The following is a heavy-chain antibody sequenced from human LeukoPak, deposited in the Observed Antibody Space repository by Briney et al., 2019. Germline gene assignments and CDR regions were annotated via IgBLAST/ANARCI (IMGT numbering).Heavy chain of an antibody. CDR1: GLTFSSYS. D-gene: IGHD2-15*01. CDR2: ISSSSSYI. V-gene: IGHV3-21*01. Sequence: GGSLRLSCAASGLTFSSYSMNWVRQAPGKGLEWVSSISSSSSYIYYADSVKGRFTISRDNAKNSLYLQMNSLRAEDTAVYYCASRGDPFCSGGSCYFDYWGQGTLVTVSS. CDR3: ASRGDPFCSGGSCYFDY. J-gene: IGHJ4*02.